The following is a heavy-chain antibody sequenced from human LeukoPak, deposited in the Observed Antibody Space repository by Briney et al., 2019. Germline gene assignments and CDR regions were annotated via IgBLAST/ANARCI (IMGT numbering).Heavy chain of an antibody. CDR3: ARDPHSSSWYDY. V-gene: IGHV3-30*03. CDR1: GFTFSSYG. J-gene: IGHJ4*02. D-gene: IGHD6-13*01. Sequence: GGSLRLSCAASGFTFSSYGMHWVRQAPGKGLEWVAVISYDGSNKYYADSVKGRFTISRDNSKNTLYLQMNSLRAEDTAVYYCARDPHSSSWYDYWGQGTLVTVSS. CDR2: ISYDGSNK.